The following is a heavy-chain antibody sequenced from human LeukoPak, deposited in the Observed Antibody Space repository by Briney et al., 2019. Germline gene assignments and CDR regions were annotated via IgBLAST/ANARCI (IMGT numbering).Heavy chain of an antibody. Sequence: GGSLRLSCAASGFIFSNYAMHWVRQAPGKGLEWVAVISYDGSREYYTDSVKGRFTISRDNSENTVYLQMNSLRAEDTAVYYCARDRTGNYCIDYWGQGTLVTVSS. V-gene: IGHV3-30-3*01. D-gene: IGHD1-26*01. CDR3: ARDRTGNYCIDY. J-gene: IGHJ4*02. CDR1: GFIFSNYA. CDR2: ISYDGSRE.